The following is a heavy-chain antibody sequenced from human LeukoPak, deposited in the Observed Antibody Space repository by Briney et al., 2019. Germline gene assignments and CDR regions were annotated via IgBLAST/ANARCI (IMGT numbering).Heavy chain of an antibody. V-gene: IGHV3-74*01. D-gene: IGHD3-3*01. CDR1: GFTFSSYW. Sequence: GGSLRLSCAASGFTFSSYWMHWVRQAPGKGLVWVSRINSDGSSTSYADSVKGRFTISRDNAKNTLYLQMNSLRAEDTAVYHCAREYYDFWSGYYFAAFDIWGQGTMVTVSS. CDR3: AREYYDFWSGYYFAAFDI. CDR2: INSDGSST. J-gene: IGHJ3*02.